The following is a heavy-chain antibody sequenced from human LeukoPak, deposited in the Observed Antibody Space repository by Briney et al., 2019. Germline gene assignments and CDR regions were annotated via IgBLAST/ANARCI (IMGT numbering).Heavy chain of an antibody. D-gene: IGHD3-16*01. Sequence: GGSLRLSCAASGFTFSSYWMSWVRQAPGKGLEWVANIKPDGTEKYYVDSVKGRFTISRDSAENSLYLQMNSLRAEDTAVYYCARLGVGGSVFDYWGQGTLVTVSS. CDR2: IKPDGTEK. V-gene: IGHV3-7*01. J-gene: IGHJ4*02. CDR3: ARLGVGGSVFDY. CDR1: GFTFSSYW.